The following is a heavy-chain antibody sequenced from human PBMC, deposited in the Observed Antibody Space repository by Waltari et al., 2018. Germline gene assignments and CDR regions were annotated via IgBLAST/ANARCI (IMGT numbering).Heavy chain of an antibody. J-gene: IGHJ5*01. CDR3: ARLFCLSSSCYRGWFDS. D-gene: IGHD2-2*02. V-gene: IGHV1-8*01. CDR2: MNTKSGKS. CDR1: GYTFIDYD. Sequence: QVRLVQSGAEVKKPGASVKVSCEASGYTFIDYDINWVRQGTGQGLEWMGWMNTKSGKSGSAQKFQGRVTMTRNTSISTVYMELTSLASEDTAVYYCARLFCLSSSCYRGWFDSWGQGSLVTVSS.